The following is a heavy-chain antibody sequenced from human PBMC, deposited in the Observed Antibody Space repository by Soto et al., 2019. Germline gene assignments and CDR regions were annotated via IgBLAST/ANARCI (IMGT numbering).Heavy chain of an antibody. D-gene: IGHD3-10*01. CDR2: TYYRSKWYN. V-gene: IGHV6-1*01. Sequence: SSGISWVRQAPGQGLEWLGGTYYRSKWYNDYAVSVKSRITINPDTSKNQFSLQLNSVTPEDTAVYYCARGRSGILWFGEFSNWFDPWGQGTLVTVSS. CDR1: SSG. J-gene: IGHJ5*02. CDR3: ARGRSGILWFGEFSNWFDP.